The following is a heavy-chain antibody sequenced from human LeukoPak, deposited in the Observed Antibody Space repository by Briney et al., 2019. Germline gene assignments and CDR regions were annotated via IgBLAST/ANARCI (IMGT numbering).Heavy chain of an antibody. CDR2: MSHSGST. D-gene: IGHD5-24*01. Sequence: SETLSLTCTVSGGSISSGNYYWTWIRQPPGKGLEWIGSMSHSGSTYYNPSLQSRVTISVDTSKNQFSLKLNSVTAADTAVYYCARVMAAFDIWGQGTMVTVSS. CDR3: ARVMAAFDI. CDR1: GGSISSGNYY. V-gene: IGHV4-39*07. J-gene: IGHJ3*02.